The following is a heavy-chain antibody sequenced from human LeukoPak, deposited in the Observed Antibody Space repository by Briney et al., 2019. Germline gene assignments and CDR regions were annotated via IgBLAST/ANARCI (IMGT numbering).Heavy chain of an antibody. CDR2: INPKSGDT. V-gene: IGHV1-2*02. Sequence: ASVKVSCKASGYTFTDYYTHWVRHAPGQGLEWMGWINPKSGDTRYAQKFQGRVTMTRDTSIATAYMDLSSLRSDDTAVYYCAREWDYYAFWGQGTLVTVSS. CDR3: AREWDYYAF. CDR1: GYTFTDYY. J-gene: IGHJ4*02.